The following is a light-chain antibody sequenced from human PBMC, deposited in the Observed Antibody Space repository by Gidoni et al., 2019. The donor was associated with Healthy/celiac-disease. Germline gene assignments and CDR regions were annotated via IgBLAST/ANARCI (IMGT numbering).Light chain of an antibody. CDR3: QQYDNRPPLT. CDR1: QDISNY. Sequence: DIQMTQSPSSLSVSVGDRVTITCQASQDISNYLNWYQQKPGKAPKLLIYDASNLETGVPSRFSGSGAGTDFTFTISSLQPEDIATYYCQQYDNRPPLTFGGGTKVEIK. J-gene: IGKJ4*01. CDR2: DAS. V-gene: IGKV1-33*01.